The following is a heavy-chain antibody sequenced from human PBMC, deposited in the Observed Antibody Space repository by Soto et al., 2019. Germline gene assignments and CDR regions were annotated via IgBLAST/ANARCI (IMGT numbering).Heavy chain of an antibody. D-gene: IGHD5-18*01. Sequence: ASVKVSCKASGGTFSSYAISWVRQAPGQGLEWMGGIIPIFGTANYAQKFQGRVTITADESTSTAYMELSSLRSEDTAVYYCARADVDTAMAYYGMDVWGQGTTVTVSS. V-gene: IGHV1-69*13. J-gene: IGHJ6*02. CDR2: IIPIFGTA. CDR1: GGTFSSYA. CDR3: ARADVDTAMAYYGMDV.